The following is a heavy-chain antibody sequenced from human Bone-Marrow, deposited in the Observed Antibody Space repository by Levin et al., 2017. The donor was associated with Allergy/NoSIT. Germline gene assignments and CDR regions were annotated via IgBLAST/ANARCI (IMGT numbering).Heavy chain of an antibody. D-gene: IGHD3-22*01. Sequence: SQTLSLTCTVSGGSISSGGYYWSWIRQHPGKGLEWIGYIYYSGSTYYNPSLKSRVTISVDTSKNQFSLKLSSVTAADTAVYYCARAEDSSGYFGPPLLDAFDIWGQGTMVTVSS. V-gene: IGHV4-31*02. CDR1: GGSISSGGYY. J-gene: IGHJ3*02. CDR3: ARAEDSSGYFGPPLLDAFDI. CDR2: IYYSGST.